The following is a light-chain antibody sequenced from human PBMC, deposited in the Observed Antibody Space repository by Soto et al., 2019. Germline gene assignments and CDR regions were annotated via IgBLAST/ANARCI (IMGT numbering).Light chain of an antibody. CDR1: QSVSSH. CDR3: QQRSNGPPFT. V-gene: IGKV3-11*01. J-gene: IGKJ3*01. Sequence: EIVLTQSPAPLSSSPGERATLSCRASQSVSSHLAWYQHKPGQAPRLLIYDASNRDTGIPARFSGSGSGTDFFLLISSLETEDYAVYYCQQRSNGPPFTFGPGTKVDI. CDR2: DAS.